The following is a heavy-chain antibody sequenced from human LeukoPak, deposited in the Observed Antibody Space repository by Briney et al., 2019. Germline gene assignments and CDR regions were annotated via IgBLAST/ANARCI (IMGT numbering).Heavy chain of an antibody. V-gene: IGHV3-30-3*01. J-gene: IGHJ4*02. CDR1: GFTFSSYA. Sequence: GGSLRLSCAASGFTFSSYAMHWVRQAPGKGLEWVAVISYDGSNKYYADSVKGRFTISRDNSKNTLYLQMNSLRAEDTAVYYCASVNSSSWRPVAFDYWGQGTLVTVSS. CDR2: ISYDGSNK. D-gene: IGHD6-13*01. CDR3: ASVNSSSWRPVAFDY.